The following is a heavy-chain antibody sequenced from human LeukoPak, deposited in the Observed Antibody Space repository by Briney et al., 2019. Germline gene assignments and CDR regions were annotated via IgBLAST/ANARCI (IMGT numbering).Heavy chain of an antibody. D-gene: IGHD5-18*01. V-gene: IGHV4-59*08. J-gene: IGHJ4*02. CDR2: IYYSGST. Sequence: SETPSLTCTVSGDSINSYYWSWIRQPPGKGLEWIGYIYYSGSTKYNPSIKSRVTISVDTSKNQFSLKLSSVTAADTAVYYCARSLRGYRFATDYWGQGTLVTVSS. CDR1: GDSINSYY. CDR3: ARSLRGYRFATDY.